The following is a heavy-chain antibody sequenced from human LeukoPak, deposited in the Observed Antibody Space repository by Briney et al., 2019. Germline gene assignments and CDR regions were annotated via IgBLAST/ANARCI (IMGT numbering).Heavy chain of an antibody. CDR3: ARDGCSGGSCYSNWFDP. CDR2: IYTSGST. Sequence: SETLSLTCTVSGGSISSYYWSWIRQPAGKGLEWIGRIYTSGSTNYNPSLKSRVTMSVDTPKNQFSLKLSSVTAADTAVYYCARDGCSGGSCYSNWFDPWGQGTLVTVSS. CDR1: GGSISSYY. D-gene: IGHD2-15*01. V-gene: IGHV4-4*07. J-gene: IGHJ5*02.